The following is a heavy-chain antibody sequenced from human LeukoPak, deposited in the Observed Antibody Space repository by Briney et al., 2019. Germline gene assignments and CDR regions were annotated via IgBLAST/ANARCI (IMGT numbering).Heavy chain of an antibody. V-gene: IGHV4-31*03. CDR2: IYYSGST. CDR1: GGSISSGGYY. J-gene: IGHJ4*02. D-gene: IGHD4-11*01. CDR3: ARSGESDYSNYD. Sequence: SQTLSLTCTVSGGSISSGGYYWSWIRQHPGKGLEWIGYIYYSGSTYYNPSLKSRVTISVDTSKNQFSLKLSSVTAADTAVYYCARSGESDYSNYDWGQGTLVIVSS.